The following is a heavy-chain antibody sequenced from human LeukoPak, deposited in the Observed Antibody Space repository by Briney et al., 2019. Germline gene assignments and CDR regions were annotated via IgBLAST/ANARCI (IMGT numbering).Heavy chain of an antibody. D-gene: IGHD3-10*01. Sequence: GGSLRLSCAASGFTFSSYSMNWVRQAPGKGLEWVSSISSSSSYIYYADSVKGRFTISRDNAKNSLYLQMNSLRAEDTAVYYCARGPLLWFGEEGLGAFDIWGQGTMVTVSS. CDR3: ARGPLLWFGEEGLGAFDI. J-gene: IGHJ3*02. CDR2: ISSSSSYI. V-gene: IGHV3-21*01. CDR1: GFTFSSYS.